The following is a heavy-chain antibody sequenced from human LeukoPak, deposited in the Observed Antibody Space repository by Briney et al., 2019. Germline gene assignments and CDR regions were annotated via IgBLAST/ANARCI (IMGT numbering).Heavy chain of an antibody. CDR2: IYHSGST. Sequence: PSETLSLTCAVSGGSISSSNWRSWVRQPPGKGLEWIGEIYHSGSTNYNPSLKSRVTISVDKSKNQFSLKLSSVTAADTAVCYCARDQGVRSWFDPWGQGTLVTVSS. J-gene: IGHJ5*02. V-gene: IGHV4-4*02. D-gene: IGHD1-1*01. CDR1: GGSISSSNW. CDR3: ARDQGVRSWFDP.